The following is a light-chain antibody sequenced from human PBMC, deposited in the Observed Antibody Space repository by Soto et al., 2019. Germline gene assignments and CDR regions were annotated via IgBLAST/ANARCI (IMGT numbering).Light chain of an antibody. CDR2: EVT. CDR3: SSYTGRNTYVV. CDR1: TSDVGGYNY. V-gene: IGLV2-14*01. Sequence: QSALTQPASVSGSPGQSITISCTGTTSDVGGYNYVSWYQQYPDKAPKLMIYEVTNRPSGVSDRFSGSKSGNTASLTISGLQAEDEADYYCSSYTGRNTYVVFGGGTKLTVL. J-gene: IGLJ2*01.